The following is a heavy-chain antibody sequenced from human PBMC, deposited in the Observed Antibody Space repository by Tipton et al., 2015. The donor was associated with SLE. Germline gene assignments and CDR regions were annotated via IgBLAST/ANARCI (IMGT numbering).Heavy chain of an antibody. J-gene: IGHJ3*02. Sequence: TLSLTCTVSGGSISSHYWSWIRQTPGKGLEWIGYIYYSGSTNYNPSLKSQVTISVDTSKNQFSLKLSSVTAADTAVYYCAIARERWLQDAFDIWGQGTMVTVSS. D-gene: IGHD5-24*01. V-gene: IGHV4-59*11. CDR3: AIARERWLQDAFDI. CDR2: IYYSGST. CDR1: GGSISSHY.